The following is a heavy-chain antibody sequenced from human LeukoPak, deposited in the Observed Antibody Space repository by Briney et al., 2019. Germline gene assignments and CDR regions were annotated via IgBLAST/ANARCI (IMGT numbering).Heavy chain of an antibody. V-gene: IGHV3-30-3*01. CDR1: GFTFSSYT. J-gene: IGHJ4*02. Sequence: GGSLRLSCAASGFTFSSYTMHWVRQAPGKGLEWVAVISYDGSNKYYADSVKGRFTISRDNSKNTLYLQMNSLRAEDTAVYYCAREDSEAFDYWGQGTLVTVSS. D-gene: IGHD1-26*01. CDR3: AREDSEAFDY. CDR2: ISYDGSNK.